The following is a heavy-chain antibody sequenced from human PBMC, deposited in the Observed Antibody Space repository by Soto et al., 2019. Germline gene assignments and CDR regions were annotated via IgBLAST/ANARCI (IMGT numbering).Heavy chain of an antibody. CDR2: IDPSDSYT. D-gene: IGHD1-26*01. Sequence: GESLKISCQGSGYSFTSYWISWVRQMPGKGLEWMWRIDPSDSYTNYSPSFQGHVTISADKSISTAYLQWSSLKASDTAMYYCARQLPLRGSYDYYMTDVWGQAITDTVSS. J-gene: IGHJ6*02. CDR3: ARQLPLRGSYDYYMTDV. CDR1: GYSFTSYW. V-gene: IGHV5-10-1*01.